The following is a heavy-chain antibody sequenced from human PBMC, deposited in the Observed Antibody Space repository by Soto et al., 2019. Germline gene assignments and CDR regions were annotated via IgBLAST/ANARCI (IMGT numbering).Heavy chain of an antibody. J-gene: IGHJ4*02. Sequence: QVQLVQSGAEVKKPGASVKVSCKASGYTFTGYYMHWVRQAPGQGLEWMGWINPNTGGTNYAQKFQGRVTMTRATSISTAYMALSRLRSDDTAVYYCARENDSSGYSLDYWGQGTLVTVSS. V-gene: IGHV1-2*02. CDR3: ARENDSSGYSLDY. CDR1: GYTFTGYY. CDR2: INPNTGGT. D-gene: IGHD3-22*01.